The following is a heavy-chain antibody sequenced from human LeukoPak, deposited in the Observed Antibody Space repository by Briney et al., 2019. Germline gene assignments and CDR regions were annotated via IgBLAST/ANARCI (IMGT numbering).Heavy chain of an antibody. J-gene: IGHJ5*02. D-gene: IGHD1-1*01. CDR3: ARGRLYNWNGKGLSWFDP. V-gene: IGHV4-34*01. Sequence: SETLSLTCTVSGGSISSNYWSWIRQPPGKGLEWIGEINHSGSTNYNPSLKSRVTISVDTSKNQFSLKLSSVTAADTAVYYCARGRLYNWNGKGLSWFDPWGQGTLVTVSS. CDR2: INHSGST. CDR1: GGSISSNY.